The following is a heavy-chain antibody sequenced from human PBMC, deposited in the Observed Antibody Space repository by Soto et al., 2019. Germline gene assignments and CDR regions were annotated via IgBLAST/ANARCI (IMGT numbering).Heavy chain of an antibody. CDR3: ARVGISSSDAFDI. CDR2: IHGGGST. CDR1: DGSLSSGGYY. D-gene: IGHD6-6*01. V-gene: IGHV4-31*03. J-gene: IGHJ3*02. Sequence: TLSLTCSVSDGSLSSGGYYWSWIRQPPGKGLEWIGFIHGGGSTLYSPSLKSRLTISVDTSKNQFSLKLTSVTAADTAVYYCARVGISSSDAFDIWGQGTMVTVSS.